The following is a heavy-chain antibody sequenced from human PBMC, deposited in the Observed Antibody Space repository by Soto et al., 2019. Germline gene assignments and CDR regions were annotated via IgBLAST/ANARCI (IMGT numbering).Heavy chain of an antibody. D-gene: IGHD3-10*01. J-gene: IGHJ5*02. CDR3: ARVRTYYDL. CDR1: GFTFGDYA. V-gene: IGHV3-30-3*01. CDR2: ISYDGSNK. Sequence: VGSRRLSCAASGFTFGDYAMHWVRQAPGKGLEWVAVISYDGSNKYYADSVKGRFTISRDNSKNTLYLQMNSLRAEDTAVYYCARVRTYYDLWGQGTLVTVSS.